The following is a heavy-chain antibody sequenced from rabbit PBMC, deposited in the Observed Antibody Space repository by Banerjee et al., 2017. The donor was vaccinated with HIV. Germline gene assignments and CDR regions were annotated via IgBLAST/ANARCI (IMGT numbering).Heavy chain of an antibody. J-gene: IGHJ4*01. V-gene: IGHV1S45*01. Sequence: QEQLEESGGDLVKPEGSLTLTCTASGIDFSSYYYMCWVRRAPGKGLEWIGCIYPFSNSGGTYYASWVNGRFTISSHNAQNTLYLQLNSLTAADTATYFCVRDTWNFNLWGPGTLVTVS. CDR3: VRDTWNFNL. CDR1: GIDFSSYYY. CDR2: IYPFSNSGGT. D-gene: IGHD3-1*01.